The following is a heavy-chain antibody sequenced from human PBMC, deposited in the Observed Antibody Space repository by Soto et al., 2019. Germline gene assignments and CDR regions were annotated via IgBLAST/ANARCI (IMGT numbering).Heavy chain of an antibody. Sequence: QPGGSLRLSCTASGFTFGDYAMSWVRQAPGKGLEWVGFIRSKAYGGTTEYAASVKGRFTISRDDSKSIAYLQMNSLKTEDTAVYYCTRVGLYCSSTSCYTNYYYYGMDVWGQGTTVTVSS. CDR2: IRSKAYGGTT. CDR1: GFTFGDYA. J-gene: IGHJ6*02. D-gene: IGHD2-2*02. V-gene: IGHV3-49*04. CDR3: TRVGLYCSSTSCYTNYYYYGMDV.